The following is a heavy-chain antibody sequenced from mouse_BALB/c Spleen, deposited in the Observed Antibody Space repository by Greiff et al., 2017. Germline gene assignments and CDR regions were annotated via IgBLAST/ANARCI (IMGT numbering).Heavy chain of an antibody. V-gene: IGHV5-6-2*01. J-gene: IGHJ4*01. CDR1: GFTFSSYY. CDR2: INSNGGST. Sequence: EVMLVESGGGLVKLGGSLKLSCAASGFTFSSYYMSWVRQTPEKRLELVAAINSNGGSTYYPDTVKGRFTISRDNAKNTLYLQMSSLKSEDTALYYCARHLLDSSAMDYWGQGTSVTVSS. CDR3: ARHLLDSSAMDY. D-gene: IGHD3-2*01.